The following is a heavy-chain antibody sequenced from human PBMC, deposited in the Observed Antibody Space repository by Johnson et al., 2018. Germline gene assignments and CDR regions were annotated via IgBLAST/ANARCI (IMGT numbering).Heavy chain of an antibody. D-gene: IGHD6-13*01. J-gene: IGHJ1*01. CDR2: ISYDGSNK. Sequence: QVQLQESGGGVVQPGRSLRLSCAASGFTFSSYGMHWVRQAPCKGLVWVAVISYDGSNKYYADSVKGRFTISRDNSKNRLYLQMNSRGAEETAVYYCAKDPGSSSWYWAAYFQHWGQGTLVTVSS. CDR3: AKDPGSSSWYWAAYFQH. V-gene: IGHV3-30*18. CDR1: GFTFSSYG.